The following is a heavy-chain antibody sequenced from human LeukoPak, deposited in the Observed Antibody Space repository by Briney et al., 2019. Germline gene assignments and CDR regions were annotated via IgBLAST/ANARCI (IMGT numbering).Heavy chain of an antibody. CDR2: IKQDGSGK. CDR3: ARDSPIYDSSGYYDYYYYYMDV. CDR1: GFTFSSYW. V-gene: IGHV3-7*01. Sequence: SGGSLRLSCAASGFTFSSYWMSWVRQAPGKGLEWVANIKQDGSGKYYVDSVKGRFTISRDNAKNSLYLQMNSLRAEDTAVYYCARDSPIYDSSGYYDYYYYYMDVWGKGTTVTVSS. D-gene: IGHD3-22*01. J-gene: IGHJ6*03.